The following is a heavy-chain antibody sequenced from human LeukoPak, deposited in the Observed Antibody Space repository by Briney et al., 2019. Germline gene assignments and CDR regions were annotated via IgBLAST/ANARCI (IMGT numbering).Heavy chain of an antibody. CDR1: GFSFRTYA. CDR2: ISESGGYT. Sequence: PGGSLRLSCAASGFSFRTYAMSWVCQAPGKGLEWVSAISESGGYTVHADSVKGRFTISRDNSKNTQYLQMKNLGSEDTAVYFCVREDNIDYYSFDCWGQGTLVTVSS. J-gene: IGHJ4*02. V-gene: IGHV3-23*01. CDR3: VREDNIDYYSFDC. D-gene: IGHD2/OR15-2a*01.